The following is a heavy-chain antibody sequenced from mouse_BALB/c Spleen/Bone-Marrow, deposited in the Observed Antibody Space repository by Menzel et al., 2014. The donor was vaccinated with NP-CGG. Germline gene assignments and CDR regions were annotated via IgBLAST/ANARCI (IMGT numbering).Heavy chain of an antibody. J-gene: IGHJ3*01. V-gene: IGHV7-3*02. CDR2: IRNKANGYTT. Sequence: EVKLVESGGGLVQPGGSLRLSCATSGFTFTDYYMSWVRQPPGKALEWLGFIRNKANGYTTEYSASVKGRFTISRDNSQSILFLKMNTLRTEDSAIYYCARVYFDDYEAWFAYWGQGTLVTVSA. CDR3: ARVYFDDYEAWFAY. D-gene: IGHD2-13*01. CDR1: GFTFTDYY.